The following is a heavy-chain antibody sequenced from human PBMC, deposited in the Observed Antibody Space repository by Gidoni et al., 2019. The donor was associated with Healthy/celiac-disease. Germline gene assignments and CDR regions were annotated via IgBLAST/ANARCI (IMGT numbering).Heavy chain of an antibody. V-gene: IGHV1-69*06. J-gene: IGHJ5*02. D-gene: IGHD3-22*01. CDR2: IIPIFGTA. CDR3: ASGNYYDSSGYYYVGENWFDP. CDR1: GGTFSSYA. Sequence: QVQLVQSGAEVKKPGSSVKVSCKASGGTFSSYAISWGRQAPGQGLEWMGGIIPIFGTANYAQKFQGRVTITADKSTSTAYMELSSLRSEDTAVYYCASGNYYDSSGYYYVGENWFDPWGQGTLVTVSS.